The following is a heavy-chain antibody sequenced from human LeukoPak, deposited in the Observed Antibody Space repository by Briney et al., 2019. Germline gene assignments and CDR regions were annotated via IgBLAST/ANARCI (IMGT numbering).Heavy chain of an antibody. J-gene: IGHJ3*02. CDR1: GYTFTSYG. CDR2: ISAYNGNT. CDR3: ARDTNLSTRDAFDI. D-gene: IGHD1-14*01. Sequence: GASVKVSCKASGYTFTSYGISWVRQAPGLGLEWMGWISAYNGNTNYAQKLQGRVTMTTDTSTSTAYMELRSLRSDDTAVYYCARDTNLSTRDAFDIWGQGTMVTVSS. V-gene: IGHV1-18*01.